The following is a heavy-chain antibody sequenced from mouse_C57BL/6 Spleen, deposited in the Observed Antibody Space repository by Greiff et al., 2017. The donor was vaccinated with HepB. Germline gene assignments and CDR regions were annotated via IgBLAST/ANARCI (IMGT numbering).Heavy chain of an antibody. D-gene: IGHD1-1*01. CDR3: TTSIYYYGSSYGVDY. J-gene: IGHJ4*01. Sequence: VQLQQSGVELVRPGASVKLSYTASGFNIKDYYMHWVKQRPEQGLEWIGRIDPEDGDTEYAPKFQGKATMTADTSSNTAYLQLSSLTSEDTAVYYCTTSIYYYGSSYGVDYWGQGTSVTVSS. CDR1: GFNIKDYY. CDR2: IDPEDGDT. V-gene: IGHV14-1*01.